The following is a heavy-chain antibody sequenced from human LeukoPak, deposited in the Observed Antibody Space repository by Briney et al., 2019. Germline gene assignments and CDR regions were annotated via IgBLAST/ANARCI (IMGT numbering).Heavy chain of an antibody. CDR1: GYTFTSYG. V-gene: IGHV1-18*01. Sequence: ASVKVSCKASGYTFTSYGISWVRQAPGQGLEWMGWISAYNGNTNYAQKLQGRVTMTTDTSTSTAYMELRSLRSDDTAVYYCARDMIVVVPAAEGGYYYGMDVWGQGTTVTVSS. CDR3: ARDMIVVVPAAEGGYYYGMDV. D-gene: IGHD2-2*01. CDR2: ISAYNGNT. J-gene: IGHJ6*02.